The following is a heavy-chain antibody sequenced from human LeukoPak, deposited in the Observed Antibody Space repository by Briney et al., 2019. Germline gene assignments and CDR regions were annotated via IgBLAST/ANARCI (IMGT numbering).Heavy chain of an antibody. CDR3: ARHTHDYGDYYFDY. CDR1: GGSISSYY. Sequence: SETLSLTCTVSGGSISSYYWSWIRQPPGKGLEWIGYIYYSGSTNYNPSLKSRVTISVDTSKNQFSPKLSSVTAADTAVYYCARHTHDYGDYYFDYWGQEPWSPSPQ. V-gene: IGHV4-59*08. D-gene: IGHD4/OR15-4a*01. J-gene: IGHJ4*01. CDR2: IYYSGST.